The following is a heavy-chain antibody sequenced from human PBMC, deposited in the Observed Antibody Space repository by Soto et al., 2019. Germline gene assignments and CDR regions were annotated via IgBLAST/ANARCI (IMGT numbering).Heavy chain of an antibody. CDR1: GFTVSNSY. CDR2: IYSGGST. CDR3: ARGFQSSFGY. D-gene: IGHD2-21*01. V-gene: IGHV3-53*01. J-gene: IGHJ4*02. Sequence: PGGSLRLSCAASGFTVSNSYMSWVRQAPGKGLEWVSVIYSGGSTYYADSVKGRFTISRDSSKNTLCLQMNSLRAEDTAVYYCARGFQSSFGYWGQGTLVTVSS.